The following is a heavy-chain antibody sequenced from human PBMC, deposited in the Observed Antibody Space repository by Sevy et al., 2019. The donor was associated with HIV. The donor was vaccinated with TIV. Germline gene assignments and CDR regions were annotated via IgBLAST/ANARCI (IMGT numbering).Heavy chain of an antibody. V-gene: IGHV1-69*13. CDR3: ASSYYESSGYSPLYYYGMDV. J-gene: IGHJ6*02. CDR2: FIPMFDTA. CDR1: GGTFSNYA. Sequence: ASVKVSCKASGGTFSNYAISWVRQAPGQGLEWMGGFIPMFDTANSAQKFRGRVTLTADGSTSTAYMVLSSLRSEDTAVYYCASSYYESSGYSPLYYYGMDVWGQGTTVTVSS. D-gene: IGHD3-22*01.